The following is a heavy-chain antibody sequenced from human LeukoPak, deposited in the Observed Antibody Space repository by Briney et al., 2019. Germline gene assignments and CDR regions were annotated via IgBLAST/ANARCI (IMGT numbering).Heavy chain of an antibody. CDR1: GFTFSSSW. CDR2: INQDGSAK. Sequence: PGGSLRLSCAASGFTFSSSWMSWVRQAPGEGLEWVANINQDGSAKQYADSVKGRFTISRDNAKNSLYVQMNSLRGEDAAVYYCAEGDYMDVWGKGTTVTVSS. V-gene: IGHV3-7*01. J-gene: IGHJ6*03. CDR3: AEGDYMDV.